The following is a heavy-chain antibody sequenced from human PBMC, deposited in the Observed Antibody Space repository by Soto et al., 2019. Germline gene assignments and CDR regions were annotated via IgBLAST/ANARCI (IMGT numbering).Heavy chain of an antibody. CDR1: GFTFSSYS. D-gene: IGHD2-21*02. CDR3: ARGGDPDY. V-gene: IGHV3-21*01. CDR2: ISGSNSYI. Sequence: GGSLRLSCAASGFTFSSYSMNWVRQAPGKGLEWVSSISGSNSYIYYADSVKGRFTISRDNAKNSLYLQMNNLRAEDTAVYYCARGGDPDYWGQGTLVTVSS. J-gene: IGHJ4*02.